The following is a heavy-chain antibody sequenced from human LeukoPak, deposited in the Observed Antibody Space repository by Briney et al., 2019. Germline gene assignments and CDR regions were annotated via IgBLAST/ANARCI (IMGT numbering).Heavy chain of an antibody. CDR2: ISYDGSNK. CDR3: ARGPDYDILADYFDY. J-gene: IGHJ4*02. D-gene: IGHD3-9*01. CDR1: GFTFSNYA. Sequence: GGSLRLSCATSGFTFSNYALHWVRQAPGKGLEWVAVISYDGSNKFYADSVRGRFTISRDNSKNTLFLQMNSLRPEDTAVYYCARGPDYDILADYFDYWGQGTLVTVSS. V-gene: IGHV3-30*04.